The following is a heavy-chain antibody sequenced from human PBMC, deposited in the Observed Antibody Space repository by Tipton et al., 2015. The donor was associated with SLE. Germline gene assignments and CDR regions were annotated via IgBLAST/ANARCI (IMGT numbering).Heavy chain of an antibody. CDR3: ARHHYAFWSGPRQFDY. V-gene: IGHV4-39*07. CDR2: IYYTGST. Sequence: TLSLTCTVSGGSISRSYYYWGWVRQPPGKGLEWIGNIYYTGSTHYNPSLKSRVTISVDTSKNQFSLKLSSVTAADTAVYYCARHHYAFWSGPRQFDYWGQGTLVTVSS. CDR1: GGSISRSYYY. J-gene: IGHJ4*02. D-gene: IGHD3-3*01.